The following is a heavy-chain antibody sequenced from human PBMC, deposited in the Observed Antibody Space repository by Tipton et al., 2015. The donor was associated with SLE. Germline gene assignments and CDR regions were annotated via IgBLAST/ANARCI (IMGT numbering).Heavy chain of an antibody. CDR1: GGSISSYF. J-gene: IGHJ4*02. CDR2: THSSGTT. Sequence: TLSLTCIVSGGSISSYFWTWIRQPPGKGLEWIGHTHSSGTTNYNASLKSRLTISLDTSKNHLSLKMSSVTAADTAVYFCARLNDESSLAAFDYWGQGTLVTVSS. D-gene: IGHD1-1*01. V-gene: IGHV4-59*13. CDR3: ARLNDESSLAAFDY.